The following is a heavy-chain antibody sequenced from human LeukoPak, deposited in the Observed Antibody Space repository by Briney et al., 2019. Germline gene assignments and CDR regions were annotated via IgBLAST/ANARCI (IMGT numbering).Heavy chain of an antibody. CDR2: ISSSGSTI. J-gene: IGHJ4*02. Sequence: GGSLRLSCAASGFTFSSYEMNWVRQAPGKGLEWVSYISSSGSTIYYADSVKGRFTISRDNSKNTLYLQMNSLRAEDTAVYYCAKGNYYDSSAYSYFDYWGQGTLATVSS. CDR3: AKGNYYDSSAYSYFDY. CDR1: GFTFSSYE. D-gene: IGHD3-22*01. V-gene: IGHV3-48*03.